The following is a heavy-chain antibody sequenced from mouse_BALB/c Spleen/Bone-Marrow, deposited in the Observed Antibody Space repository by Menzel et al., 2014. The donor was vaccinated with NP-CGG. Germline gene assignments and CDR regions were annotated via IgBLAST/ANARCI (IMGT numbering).Heavy chain of an antibody. V-gene: IGHV1-7*01. D-gene: IGHD1-1*01. J-gene: IGHJ2*01. CDR1: GYTSTNYW. CDR3: ARIYYYGRDY. Sequence: LEESGAELAKPGASVKMSCKASGYTSTNYWMHWVKQRPGQGLEWIGYINPSTGYTEYNQKFKDKATLTADKSSSTAYMQLSSLTSEDSAVYYCARIYYYGRDYWGQGTTLTVSS. CDR2: INPSTGYT.